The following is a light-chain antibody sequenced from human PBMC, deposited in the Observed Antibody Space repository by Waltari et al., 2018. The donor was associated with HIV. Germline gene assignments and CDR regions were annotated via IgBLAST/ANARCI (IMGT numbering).Light chain of an antibody. V-gene: IGLV8-61*01. CDR1: SGSVSTSYY. CDR3: VLYMGSGIWV. CDR2: STT. Sequence: QTVVTQEPSFSVSPGGTVTLTCGLSSGSVSTSYYPSWYQQTPGQAPRPLIYSTTPRSSGVPARFSGSILGTNAALTITGAQADDESDYYCVLYMGSGIWVFGGGTKLTVL. J-gene: IGLJ3*02.